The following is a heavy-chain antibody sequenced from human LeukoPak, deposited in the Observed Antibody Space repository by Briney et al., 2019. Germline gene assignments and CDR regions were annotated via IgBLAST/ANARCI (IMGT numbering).Heavy chain of an antibody. CDR2: INPSGGST. CDR3: AVHSSGYYGNY. J-gene: IGHJ4*02. Sequence: ASVKVSCKASGYTFTGYYMHWVRQAPGQGLEWMGIINPSGGSTSYAQKFQGRVTMTRDTSTSTVYMELSSLRSEDTAVYYCAVHSSGYYGNYWGQGTLVTVSS. V-gene: IGHV1-46*01. D-gene: IGHD3-22*01. CDR1: GYTFTGYY.